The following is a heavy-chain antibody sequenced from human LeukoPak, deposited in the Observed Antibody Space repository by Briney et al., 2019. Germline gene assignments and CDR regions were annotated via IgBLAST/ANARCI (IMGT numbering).Heavy chain of an antibody. D-gene: IGHD3-10*01. V-gene: IGHV3-23*01. CDR1: GFTFSSYA. J-gene: IGHJ4*02. CDR2: ISGSGGST. CDR3: AKGPLVRGVTYDY. Sequence: GGSLTLSCAASGFTFSSYAMSWVRQAPGKGLEWVSAISGSGGSTYYADSVKGRFTISRDNSKNTLYLQMNSLRAEDTAVYYCAKGPLVRGVTYDYWGQGTLVTASS.